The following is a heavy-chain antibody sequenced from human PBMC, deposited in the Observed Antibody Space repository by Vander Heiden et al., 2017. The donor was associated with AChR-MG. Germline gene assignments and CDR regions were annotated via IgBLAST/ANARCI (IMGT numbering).Heavy chain of an antibody. Sequence: QLQLQESGPGLVKPSETLSLTCPVSGGPISSRSYYWGWIRQPPGKGLEWIGSIYYSGSTYYNPSLKSRVTISVDTSKNQFSLKLSSVTAADTAVYYCARLRYCSGGSCYGGPGVWFDPWGQGTLVTVSS. CDR1: GGPISSRSYY. V-gene: IGHV4-39*01. J-gene: IGHJ5*02. CDR3: ARLRYCSGGSCYGGPGVWFDP. CDR2: IYYSGST. D-gene: IGHD2-15*01.